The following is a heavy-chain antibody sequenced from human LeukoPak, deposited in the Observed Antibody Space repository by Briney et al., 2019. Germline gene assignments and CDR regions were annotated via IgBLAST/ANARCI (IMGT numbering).Heavy chain of an antibody. J-gene: IGHJ5*02. CDR2: INPNSGDT. CDR3: ARGDYYGSPKVVAA. CDR1: GYTFTSYY. Sequence: ASVKVSCKASGYTFTSYYMHWVRQAPGQGLEWMGWINPNSGDTNYAQKFQDRVTMTRDTSISTAYIELNLLRSDDTAVYYCARGDYYGSPKVVAAWGQGTLVTVSS. D-gene: IGHD3-10*01. V-gene: IGHV1-2*02.